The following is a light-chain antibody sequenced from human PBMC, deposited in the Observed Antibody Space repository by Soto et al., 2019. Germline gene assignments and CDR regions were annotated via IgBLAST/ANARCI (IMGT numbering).Light chain of an antibody. Sequence: QSVLTQPASVSGSPGQSITISCTGTSSDVGNYNYVSWHQHHPGKAPKLMINDVSNRLSGVSSRFSGSKSGNTASLTISGLQAEDEADYYCSSYTSSDTDVFGTGTKVTVL. J-gene: IGLJ1*01. V-gene: IGLV2-14*03. CDR3: SSYTSSDTDV. CDR1: SSDVGNYNY. CDR2: DVS.